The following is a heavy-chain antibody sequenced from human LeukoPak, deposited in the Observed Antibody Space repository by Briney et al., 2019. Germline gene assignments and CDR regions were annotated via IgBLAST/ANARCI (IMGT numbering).Heavy chain of an antibody. V-gene: IGHV1-2*02. CDR2: INPNSGGT. Sequence: ASVKVSCKASGYTFTGYYMHWVRQAPGQGLGWMGWINPNSGGTNYAQKFQGRVTMTRDTSISTAYMELSGLRSEDTAVYYRARETYYYGSGSNTRDAFDIWGQGTMVTVSS. CDR3: ARETYYYGSGSNTRDAFDI. D-gene: IGHD3-10*01. J-gene: IGHJ3*02. CDR1: GYTFTGYY.